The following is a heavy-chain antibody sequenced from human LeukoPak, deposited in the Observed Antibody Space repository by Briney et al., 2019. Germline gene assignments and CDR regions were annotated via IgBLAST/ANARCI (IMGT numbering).Heavy chain of an antibody. CDR1: GGTFSSYA. J-gene: IGHJ6*02. CDR2: IIPILGIA. V-gene: IGHV1-69*04. D-gene: IGHD6-13*01. Sequence: GASVKVSCKASGGTFSSYAISWVRQAPGQGLEWMGRIIPILGIANYAQKFQGRVTITADKSTSTAYMELSSLRSEDTAVYYCARGKAAATYYYYGMDVWGQGTTVTVSS. CDR3: ARGKAAATYYYYGMDV.